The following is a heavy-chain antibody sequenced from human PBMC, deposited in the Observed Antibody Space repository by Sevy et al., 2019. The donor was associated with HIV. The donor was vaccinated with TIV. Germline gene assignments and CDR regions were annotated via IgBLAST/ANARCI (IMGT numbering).Heavy chain of an antibody. Sequence: GGSLRLSCAASGFTFTDYWMSWVRQTPGKGLEWVATIKQDESEKYDVDSVKGRFDISRDNGKNSVSLQMNGLRVEDTALYYCAREVGGFNWRPYYFDSWGQGTLVTVSS. J-gene: IGHJ4*02. D-gene: IGHD3-3*01. CDR3: AREVGGFNWRPYYFDS. V-gene: IGHV3-7*01. CDR1: GFTFTDYW. CDR2: IKQDESEK.